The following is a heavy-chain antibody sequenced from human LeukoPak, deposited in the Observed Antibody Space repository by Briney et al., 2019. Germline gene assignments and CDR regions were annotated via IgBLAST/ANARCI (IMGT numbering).Heavy chain of an antibody. CDR2: IYYTGNT. D-gene: IGHD2-15*01. CDR1: AGSISGYY. J-gene: IGHJ3*02. Sequence: SETLSLTCTVSAGSISGYYWTWIRQPPGKGLEWIGNIYYTGNTDHNRSLKSRVTISIDTSKNQSSLKLSSVTAADTALYYCARERVIATTYDAFDIWGQGTMVTVSS. CDR3: ARERVIATTYDAFDI. V-gene: IGHV4-59*01.